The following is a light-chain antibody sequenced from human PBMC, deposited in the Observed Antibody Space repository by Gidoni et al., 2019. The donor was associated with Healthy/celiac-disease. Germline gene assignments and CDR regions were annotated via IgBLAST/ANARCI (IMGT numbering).Light chain of an antibody. V-gene: IGKV3-15*01. CDR3: QQYNNWPWT. J-gene: IGKJ1*01. CDR1: QSVSSN. CDR2: GAS. Sequence: EIVMTQSPASLSVSPGERATLSCRASQSVSSNLAWYQQKPGQAPRLLIYGASTRATGSPDRFSGSGSGTEFTLTISSLQSEDFAVYYCQQYNNWPWTFGKGTKVEIK.